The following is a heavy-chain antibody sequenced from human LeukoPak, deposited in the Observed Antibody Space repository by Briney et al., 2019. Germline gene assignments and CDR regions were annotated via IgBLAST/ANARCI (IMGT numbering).Heavy chain of an antibody. Sequence: ASVKVSCKVSGYTLTELSMHWVRQAPGKGLEWMGGFDPEDGETIYAQKLQGRVAMTEDTSTDTAYMELSSLRSEDAAVYYCATAKYSSGWYGAFDIWGQGTMVTVSS. CDR1: GYTLTELS. D-gene: IGHD6-19*01. J-gene: IGHJ3*02. CDR3: ATAKYSSGWYGAFDI. V-gene: IGHV1-24*01. CDR2: FDPEDGET.